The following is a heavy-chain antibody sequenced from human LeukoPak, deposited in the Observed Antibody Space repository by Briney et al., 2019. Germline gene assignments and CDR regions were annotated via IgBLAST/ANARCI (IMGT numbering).Heavy chain of an antibody. J-gene: IGHJ4*02. CDR3: ARQAGGYSSGWYQFHFDY. Sequence: ASVKVSCKASGYTFTNYGISWVRQTPGEGLEWMGWINAYTGNTNYAQKFQGRVTMTTDTSTSTAYMEPRNLRSDDTAVYYCARQAGGYSSGWYQFHFDYWGQGTLVTVSS. D-gene: IGHD6-19*01. CDR1: GYTFTNYG. CDR2: INAYTGNT. V-gene: IGHV1-18*04.